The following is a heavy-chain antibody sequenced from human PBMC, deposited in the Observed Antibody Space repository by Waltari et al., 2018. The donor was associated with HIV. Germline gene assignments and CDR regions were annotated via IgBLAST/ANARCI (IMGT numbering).Heavy chain of an antibody. CDR3: ARDGVGDAAFDY. D-gene: IGHD1-26*01. V-gene: IGHV1-2*02. CDR1: GYTFTGYY. CDR2: INPNSGNT. Sequence: QVQLLQSGPEVRKPGASVKVSCRASGYTFTGYYMHWVLQAPGQGLEWMGWINPNSGNTHFAQKFKGRVTLTRVTSIRTAYLEMRRLKSDDTAIYYCARDGVGDAAFDYWGQGTLVTVS. J-gene: IGHJ4*02.